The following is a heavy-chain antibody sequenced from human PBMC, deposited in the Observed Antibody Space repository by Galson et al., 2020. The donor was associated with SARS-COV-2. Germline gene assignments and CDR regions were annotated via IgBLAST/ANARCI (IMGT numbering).Heavy chain of an antibody. CDR1: GGSISSYY. CDR3: ARGLHYYDSSGYYFDY. D-gene: IGHD3-22*01. V-gene: IGHV4-59*01. Sequence: ETSETLSLTCTVSGGSISSYYWSWIRQPPGKGLEWIGYIYYSGSTNYNPSLKSRVTISVDTSKNQFSLKLSSVTAADTAVYYCARGLHYYDSSGYYFDYWGQGTTVTVSS. J-gene: IGHJ4*03. CDR2: IYYSGST.